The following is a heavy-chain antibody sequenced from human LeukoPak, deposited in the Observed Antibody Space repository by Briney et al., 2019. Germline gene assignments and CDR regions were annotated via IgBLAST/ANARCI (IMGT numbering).Heavy chain of an antibody. CDR1: GGSISSGDYY. V-gene: IGHV3-11*01. D-gene: IGHD2-15*01. CDR3: ARILEAFDY. CDR2: ISSSGSTI. Sequence: LSLTCTVSGGSISSGDYYWSWIRQAPGKGLEWVSYISSSGSTIYYADSVKGRFTISRDNAKNSLYLQMNSLRAEDTAVYYCARILEAFDYWGQGTLVTVSS. J-gene: IGHJ4*02.